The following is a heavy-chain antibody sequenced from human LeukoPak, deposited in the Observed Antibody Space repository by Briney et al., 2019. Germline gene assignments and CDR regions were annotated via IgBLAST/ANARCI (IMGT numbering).Heavy chain of an antibody. D-gene: IGHD3-16*01. J-gene: IGHJ6*03. Sequence: GGSLRLSCAASGFTFDDYAIHWVRQAPGKGLEWVSSISWNSGSIGYADSVKGRFTISRVNAKNSLYLQMNSLRAEDTAVYYCARDNPRSYYYYMDVWGKGTTVTVSS. CDR2: ISWNSGSI. CDR1: GFTFDDYA. V-gene: IGHV3-9*01. CDR3: ARDNPRSYYYYMDV.